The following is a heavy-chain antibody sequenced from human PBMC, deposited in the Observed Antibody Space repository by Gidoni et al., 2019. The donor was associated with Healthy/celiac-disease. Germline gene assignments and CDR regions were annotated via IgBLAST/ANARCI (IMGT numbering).Heavy chain of an antibody. CDR3: AKDISPPGYDSSGYPYYFDY. J-gene: IGHJ4*02. Sequence: EVQLVESGGGVVQPGGSLRLSCAASGFPFDDHAMHWGRQAPGKGLEWVSLISGNGGSTYYADSVKGRFTISRENSKNALYLQMNSLRTEDTALYYCAKDISPPGYDSSGYPYYFDYWGQGTLVTVSS. CDR1: GFPFDDHA. D-gene: IGHD3-22*01. V-gene: IGHV3-43*02. CDR2: ISGNGGST.